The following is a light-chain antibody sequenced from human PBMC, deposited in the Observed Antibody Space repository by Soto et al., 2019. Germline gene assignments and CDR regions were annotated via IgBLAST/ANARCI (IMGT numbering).Light chain of an antibody. J-gene: IGKJ1*01. Sequence: EIVLTQSPGTLSLSPGERATLSCRASQSVSSSYLAWYQQKPGQAPRLLIYGASSRATGIPDRFSGSGSGTDFSLPIIRREPEDFSVYYCQQYGSSLTWTFGQGTKVEIK. CDR1: QSVSSSY. CDR3: QQYGSSLTWT. CDR2: GAS. V-gene: IGKV3-20*01.